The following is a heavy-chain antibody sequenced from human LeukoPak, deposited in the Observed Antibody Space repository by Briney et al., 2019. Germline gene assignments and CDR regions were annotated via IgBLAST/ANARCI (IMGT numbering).Heavy chain of an antibody. D-gene: IGHD3-22*01. V-gene: IGHV4-34*01. CDR2: INHSGST. Sequence: SETLSLTCAVYGGSFSGYYWSWIRQPPGKGLEWIGEINHSGSTNYNPSLKSRVTISVDTSKNQFSLKLSSVTAADTAVYYCARGTHYYDSSGYYCDYWGQGTLVTVSS. J-gene: IGHJ4*02. CDR3: ARGTHYYDSSGYYCDY. CDR1: GGSFSGYY.